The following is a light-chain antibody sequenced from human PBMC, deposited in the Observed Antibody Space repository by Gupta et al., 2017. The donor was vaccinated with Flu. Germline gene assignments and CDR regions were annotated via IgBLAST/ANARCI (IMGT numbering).Light chain of an antibody. Sequence: QSALTQPASVSGSPGQSITISCTGTSSDVGGYNYVSWYQQHPGKAPNLMIYEVTNRPSGVSNRFSGSTSGNTASLTISGLQAEDEADYYCSSYTSSITVVFGGGTKLTVL. CDR3: SSYTSSITVV. J-gene: IGLJ2*01. V-gene: IGLV2-14*01. CDR2: EVT. CDR1: SSDVGGYNY.